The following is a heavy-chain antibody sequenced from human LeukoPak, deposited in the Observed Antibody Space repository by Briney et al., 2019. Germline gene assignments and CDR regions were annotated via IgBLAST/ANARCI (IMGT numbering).Heavy chain of an antibody. J-gene: IGHJ6*02. CDR1: GYTFTSYY. Sequence: GASVKVSCKASGYTFTSYYMHWVRQAPGQGLEWVGIINPSGGSTSYAQKFQGRVTMTRDTSTSTVYMELSSLRSEDTAVYYCARDDDGDYVPYYYYGMDVWGQGTTVTVSS. V-gene: IGHV1-46*01. CDR2: INPSGGST. D-gene: IGHD4-17*01. CDR3: ARDDDGDYVPYYYYGMDV.